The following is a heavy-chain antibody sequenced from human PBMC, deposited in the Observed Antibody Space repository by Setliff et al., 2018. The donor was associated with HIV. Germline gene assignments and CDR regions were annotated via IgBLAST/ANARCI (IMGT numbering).Heavy chain of an antibody. J-gene: IGHJ4*02. CDR2: IIPLCGTT. CDR1: GGTPITYA. D-gene: IGHD1-20*01. CDR3: ARGRISGNEAY. Sequence: ASVKVSCKASGGTPITYAINWVRQAPGHGLEWVGGIIPLCGTTNYAQKFQGRVTNTADESTSTAYMELSSLRSEDTAVYYCARGRISGNEAYWGQGTLVTVSS. V-gene: IGHV1-69*13.